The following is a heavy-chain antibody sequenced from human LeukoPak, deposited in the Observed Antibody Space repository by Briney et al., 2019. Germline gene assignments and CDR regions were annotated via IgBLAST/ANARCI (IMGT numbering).Heavy chain of an antibody. V-gene: IGHV4-61*01. D-gene: IGHD2-15*01. CDR1: GGSVSSGSYY. CDR2: IYYSGST. CDR3: ARVACTGNSCRPYHYYGMDV. J-gene: IGHJ6*02. Sequence: SETLSLTCTVSGGSVSSGSYYWSWIRQPPGKGLEWIGYIYYSGSTNYNPSLKSRVTISVDTSKNQFSLKLSSVTAADTAVYYCARVACTGNSCRPYHYYGMDVWGQGTSVTVSS.